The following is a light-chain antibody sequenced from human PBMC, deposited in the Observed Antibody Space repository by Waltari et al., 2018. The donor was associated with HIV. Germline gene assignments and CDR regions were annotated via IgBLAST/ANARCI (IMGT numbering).Light chain of an antibody. CDR3: QLWDGTGDHPGV. CDR1: NIGSKG. CDR2: YDS. J-gene: IGLJ1*01. Sequence: SYVLTQPPSVSVAPGKTARITCGGNNIGSKGVHWYQQKPGQAPVLVIYYDSHRPSGIPERCSGSKSGNTATLTISRVEAGDEADYYCQLWDGTGDHPGVFGTGTQVTVL. V-gene: IGLV3-21*04.